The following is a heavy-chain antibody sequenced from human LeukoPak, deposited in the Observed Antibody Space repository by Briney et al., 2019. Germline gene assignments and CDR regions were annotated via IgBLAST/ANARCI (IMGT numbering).Heavy chain of an antibody. CDR3: ARDLVTVTKGFDI. J-gene: IGHJ3*02. CDR1: DDSFSSHY. D-gene: IGHD4-17*01. Sequence: PSETLSLTCAVSDDSFSSHYWTWIRQPPGPGLEWIGYISYIGSTNYNPSLKSRVTISIDTSKNQFSLKLSSVTAADTAVYYCARDLVTVTKGFDIWGQGTMVSVSS. V-gene: IGHV4-59*11. CDR2: ISYIGST.